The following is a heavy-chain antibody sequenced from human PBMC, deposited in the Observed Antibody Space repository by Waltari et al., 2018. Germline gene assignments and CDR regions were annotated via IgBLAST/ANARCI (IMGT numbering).Heavy chain of an antibody. V-gene: IGHV1-3*01. Sequence: SSGYPFTASTVHLKRQAPGQSLEWMGWINVGQRDTNYSEKLQGRVTIARDTTDTSASTVYMELRSLTSDDTAIYYCARGNRLSGSDYFEVWGQGTLLTVSS. J-gene: IGHJ3*01. D-gene: IGHD5-12*01. CDR3: ARGNRLSGSDYFEV. CDR2: INVGQRDT. CDR1: GYPFTAST.